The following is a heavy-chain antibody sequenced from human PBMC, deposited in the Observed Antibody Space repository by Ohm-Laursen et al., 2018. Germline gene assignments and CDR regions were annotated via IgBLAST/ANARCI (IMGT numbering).Heavy chain of an antibody. Sequence: SETLSFTCTVSGGSISSYYWSWIRQPPGKGLEWIGRIYSTGSTNYNPSLKSRVTMSVDTSKNQFSLKLSSVTAADTAVYYFARDRYSFARKDAYDIWGQGTMVTVPS. CDR1: GGSISSYY. CDR3: ARDRYSFARKDAYDI. CDR2: IYSTGST. D-gene: IGHD5-18*01. J-gene: IGHJ3*02. V-gene: IGHV4-4*07.